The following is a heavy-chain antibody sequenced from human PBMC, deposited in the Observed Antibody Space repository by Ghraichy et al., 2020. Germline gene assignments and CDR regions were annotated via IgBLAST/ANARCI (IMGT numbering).Heavy chain of an antibody. D-gene: IGHD6-19*01. CDR3: AKSPLQWLVRSDYFDY. CDR2: ISGSGGST. V-gene: IGHV3-23*01. J-gene: IGHJ4*02. CDR1: GFTFSSYA. Sequence: GGSLRLSCAASGFTFSSYAMSWVRQAPGKGLEWVSAISGSGGSTYYADSVKGRFTISRDNSKNTLYLQMNSLRAEDTAVYYCAKSPLQWLVRSDYFDYWGQGTLVTVSS.